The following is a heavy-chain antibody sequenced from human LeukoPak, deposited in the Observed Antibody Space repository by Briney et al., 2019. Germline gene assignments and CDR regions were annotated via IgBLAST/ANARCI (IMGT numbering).Heavy chain of an antibody. D-gene: IGHD2-2*01. J-gene: IGHJ6*03. Sequence: SETLSLTCTVSGGSISSGSYYWSWIRQPAGKGLEWIGRIYNSGSTNYNPSLKSRVTISVDTSKNQFSLKLSSVTAADTAVYYCARDYCSSTSCYFGRYYYYMDVWGKGTTVTISS. CDR2: IYNSGST. V-gene: IGHV4-61*02. CDR1: GGSISSGSYY. CDR3: ARDYCSSTSCYFGRYYYYMDV.